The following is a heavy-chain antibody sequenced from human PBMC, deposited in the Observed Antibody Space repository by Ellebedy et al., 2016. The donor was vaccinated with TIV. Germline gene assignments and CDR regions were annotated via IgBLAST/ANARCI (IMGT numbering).Heavy chain of an antibody. Sequence: MPSETLSLTCAVYGGSFSGYYWSRIRQPPGKGLEWIGEINHSGSTNYNPSLKSRVTISVDTPKNQFSLKLTPVTAADTAVYYCAGGRVLMTTVTTGYYYGMDVWGQGTTVTVSS. CDR1: GGSFSGYY. V-gene: IGHV4-34*01. J-gene: IGHJ6*02. CDR3: AGGRVLMTTVTTGYYYGMDV. D-gene: IGHD4-17*01. CDR2: INHSGST.